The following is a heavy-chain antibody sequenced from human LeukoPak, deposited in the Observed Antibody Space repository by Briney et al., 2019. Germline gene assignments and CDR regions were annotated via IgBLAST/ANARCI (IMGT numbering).Heavy chain of an antibody. J-gene: IGHJ4*02. CDR1: GFTVSSNY. CDR3: AKDEGRYYYDSSGYYAFDY. Sequence: GGSLRLSCAASGFTVSSNYMSWVRQAPGKGLEWVSVIYSGGSTYYADSVKGRFTISRDNSKNTLYLQMNSLRAEDTAVYYCAKDEGRYYYDSSGYYAFDYWAREPWSPSPQ. V-gene: IGHV3-53*01. D-gene: IGHD3-22*01. CDR2: IYSGGST.